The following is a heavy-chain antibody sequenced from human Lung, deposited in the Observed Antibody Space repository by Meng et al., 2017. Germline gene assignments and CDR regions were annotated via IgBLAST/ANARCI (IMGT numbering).Heavy chain of an antibody. V-gene: IGHV4-30-4*01. CDR2: IYNSGST. Sequence: GQLQESGPGLVKPSQTLSRTCTVSGGSISSSHYYWSWIRQPPGKGLEWSGHIYNSGSTYYNPSLKSRITISVDTSKNQFSLKLSSVTAADTAVYYCARGQKGYFDLWGRGTLVTVSS. CDR3: ARGQKGYFDL. J-gene: IGHJ2*01. CDR1: GGSISSSHYY.